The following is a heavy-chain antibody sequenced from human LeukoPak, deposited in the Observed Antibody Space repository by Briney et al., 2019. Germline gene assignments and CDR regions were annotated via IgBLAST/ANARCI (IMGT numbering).Heavy chain of an antibody. V-gene: IGHV3-23*01. Sequence: GGSLRLSCAASGFTFSSYAMSWVRQAPGKGLEWVSAISGSGGSTYYADSVKGRFTISRDNSKNTLYLQMSSPRAEDTAVYYCARGQCSGSYRRCGSSYFDYWGQGTLVTVSS. D-gene: IGHD1-26*01. J-gene: IGHJ4*02. CDR2: ISGSGGST. CDR3: ARGQCSGSYRRCGSSYFDY. CDR1: GFTFSSYA.